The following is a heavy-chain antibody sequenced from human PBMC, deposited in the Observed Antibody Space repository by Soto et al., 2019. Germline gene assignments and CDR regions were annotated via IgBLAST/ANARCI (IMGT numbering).Heavy chain of an antibody. D-gene: IGHD6-19*01. Sequence: ASVKVSCKASGYTLTGYYMHWVRQDPEQGLEWMGWINPNSGGTNYAQKFQGWVTMTRDTSISTAYMELSRLRSDDTAVYYCARAQYSSGWKNYYYYGMDVWGQGTTVTVS. V-gene: IGHV1-2*04. CDR1: GYTLTGYY. J-gene: IGHJ6*02. CDR3: ARAQYSSGWKNYYYYGMDV. CDR2: INPNSGGT.